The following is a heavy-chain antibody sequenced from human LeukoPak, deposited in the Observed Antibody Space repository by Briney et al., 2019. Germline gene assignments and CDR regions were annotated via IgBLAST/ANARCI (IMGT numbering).Heavy chain of an antibody. Sequence: PGGSLTLSCAASRFTFSSYDVHCVRQARGKGLEGLSSICTGCDTYYPGSVKGRFTICRENAKKSLYLQMTSLRAGDTAVYYCARSLGLDCSRGSCYVYYFDYWGEGPLVTVSS. D-gene: IGHD2-15*01. J-gene: IGHJ4*02. CDR2: ICTGCDT. V-gene: IGHV3-13*01. CDR3: ARSLGLDCSRGSCYVYYFDY. CDR1: RFTFSSYD.